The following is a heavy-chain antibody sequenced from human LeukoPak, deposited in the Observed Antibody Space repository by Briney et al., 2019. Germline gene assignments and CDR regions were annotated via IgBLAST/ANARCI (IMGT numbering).Heavy chain of an antibody. CDR3: ARGSSFHNY. CDR2: INGNGGSR. V-gene: IGHV3-20*04. Sequence: GGTLRLSCAASGFIFEDYGMTWVRQAPGKGLEWVSGINGNGGSRGYAASVKGRFTISRDNANNSLYLQMNSLRAEDTALYYCARGSSFHNYWGQGTLVTVSS. J-gene: IGHJ4*02. D-gene: IGHD6-6*01. CDR1: GFIFEDYG.